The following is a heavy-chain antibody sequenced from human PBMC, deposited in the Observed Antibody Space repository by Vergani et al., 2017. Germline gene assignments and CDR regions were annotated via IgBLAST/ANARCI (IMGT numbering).Heavy chain of an antibody. D-gene: IGHD6-13*01. CDR3: ARDGVAAAGDYYDYYMDV. J-gene: IGHJ6*03. CDR2: IWYDGSNK. Sequence: QVQLVESGGGVVQPGRSLRLSCAASGFTFSSYGMHWVRQAPGKGLEWVAVIWYDGSNKYYADSVKGRFTISRDNSKNTLYLQMNSLRAEDTAVYYWARDGVAAAGDYYDYYMDVWGKGTTVTVSS. V-gene: IGHV3-33*01. CDR1: GFTFSSYG.